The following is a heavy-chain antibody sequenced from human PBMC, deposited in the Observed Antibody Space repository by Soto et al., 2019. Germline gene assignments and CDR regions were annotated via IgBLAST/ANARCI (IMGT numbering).Heavy chain of an antibody. CDR1: GFTFRSYS. CDR3: ALYCSGVSCSGH. CDR2: ISGSGDNI. Sequence: EVQLLESGGGLVQPGGSLRLSCAASGFTFRSYSMTWVRQAPGKGLEWVSAISGSGDNIYYADSVRGRFTISRDNSKNTLHLQRNSLRAEDTAVYYCALYCSGVSCSGHWGQGTLVTVSS. J-gene: IGHJ4*02. D-gene: IGHD2-15*01. V-gene: IGHV3-23*01.